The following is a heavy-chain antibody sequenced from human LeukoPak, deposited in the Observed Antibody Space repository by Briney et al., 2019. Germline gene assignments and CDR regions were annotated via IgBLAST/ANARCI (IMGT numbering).Heavy chain of an antibody. D-gene: IGHD1-26*01. Sequence: GGSLRLSCAASGFTFSSYAMSWVRQAPGKGLEWVSAVSNSGGSTYYADSVKGRFTKSRDNSKNTLYLQMNSLRAEDTAVYYCAKDSNSGSYFDYWGQGTLVTVSS. CDR2: VSNSGGST. J-gene: IGHJ4*02. V-gene: IGHV3-23*01. CDR3: AKDSNSGSYFDY. CDR1: GFTFSSYA.